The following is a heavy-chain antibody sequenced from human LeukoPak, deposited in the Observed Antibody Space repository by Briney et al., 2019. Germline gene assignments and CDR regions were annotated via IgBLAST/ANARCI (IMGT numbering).Heavy chain of an antibody. J-gene: IGHJ4*02. CDR1: GFTLSTYA. CDR2: ISSGDDTT. V-gene: IGHV3-23*01. D-gene: IGHD6-13*01. Sequence: GGSLRLSCAASGFTLSTYAMSWIRQAPGKGLEWVSTISSGDDTTFYTDSVKGRFTISRDNSKNTVYLQMNSLRAEDTAVYYCATSSWDCWGQGTLVAVSS. CDR3: ATSSWDC.